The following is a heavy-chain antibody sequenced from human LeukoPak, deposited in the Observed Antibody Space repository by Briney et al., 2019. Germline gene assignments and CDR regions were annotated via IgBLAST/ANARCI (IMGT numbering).Heavy chain of an antibody. Sequence: GGSLRLSCAAPGFTFNTCAMSWVRQAPGKGLEWVSTIVGSGDSTYYADSVKGRFTISRDNSKNTVYLQTNSLRAEDTAVYYCAKGFYFGSGSYRYFDYWGQGTLVTVSS. J-gene: IGHJ4*02. D-gene: IGHD3-10*01. CDR3: AKGFYFGSGSYRYFDY. CDR1: GFTFNTCA. V-gene: IGHV3-23*01. CDR2: IVGSGDST.